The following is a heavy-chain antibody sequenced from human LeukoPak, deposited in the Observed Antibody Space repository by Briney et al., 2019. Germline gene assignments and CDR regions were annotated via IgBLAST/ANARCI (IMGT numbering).Heavy chain of an antibody. CDR3: ARANNWNYALGY. CDR2: ISTGNGNT. CDR1: GDTFVRFG. D-gene: IGHD1-7*01. J-gene: IGHJ4*02. Sequence: GASVKVSCKASGDTFVRFGISWVRQAPGQGLEWMGWISTGNGNTNYGQKFQGRVTMTTDTSTGTAYMELRSLRYDDTAMYYCARANNWNYALGYWGRGTLVTVSS. V-gene: IGHV1-18*01.